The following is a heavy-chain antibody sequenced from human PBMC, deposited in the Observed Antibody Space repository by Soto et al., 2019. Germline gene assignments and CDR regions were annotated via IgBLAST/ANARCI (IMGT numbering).Heavy chain of an antibody. Sequence: GASVKVSCKASGYTFTSYGISCARQAPGQGLECMGWISAYNGNTNYAQKLQGRVTMTTETSTSTAYMELRSLRSDDTAVYYSTTDGRGITMIVVALDAFDIWGQGTMVTVSS. D-gene: IGHD3-22*01. CDR3: TTDGRGITMIVVALDAFDI. V-gene: IGHV1-18*01. J-gene: IGHJ3*02. CDR1: GYTFTSYG. CDR2: ISAYNGNT.